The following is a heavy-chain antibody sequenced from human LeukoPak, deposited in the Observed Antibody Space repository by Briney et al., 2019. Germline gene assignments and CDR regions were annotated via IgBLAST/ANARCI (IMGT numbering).Heavy chain of an antibody. Sequence: GGSLRLSCAASGLTFSNAWMSWVRQAPGKGLEWVGRIKSKTDGGTTGYAAPVKGRFTISRDDSKNTLYLQMNSLKTEDTAMYYCTTDAYYDFWSGYSAFDYWGQGTLVTVSS. CDR2: IKSKTDGGTT. CDR3: TTDAYYDFWSGYSAFDY. J-gene: IGHJ4*02. D-gene: IGHD3-3*01. V-gene: IGHV3-15*01. CDR1: GLTFSNAW.